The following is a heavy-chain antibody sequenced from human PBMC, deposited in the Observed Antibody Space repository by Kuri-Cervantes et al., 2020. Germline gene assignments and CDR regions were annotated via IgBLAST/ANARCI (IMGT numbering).Heavy chain of an antibody. CDR1: GGSISSGGYY. CDR2: IYYSGST. CDR3: ARDFFLVNSSGPR. V-gene: IGHV4-31*01. D-gene: IGHD3-22*01. J-gene: IGHJ4*02. Sequence: SCTVSGGSISSGGYYWSWIRQHPGKGLEWIGYIYYSGSTYYNPSLKSLVTISVDTSKNQFSLKLTSVTAADTAVYYCARDFFLVNSSGPRWGQGTLVTVSS.